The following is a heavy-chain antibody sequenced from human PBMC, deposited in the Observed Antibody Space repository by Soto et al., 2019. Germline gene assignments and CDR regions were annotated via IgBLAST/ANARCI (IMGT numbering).Heavy chain of an antibody. D-gene: IGHD2-15*01. V-gene: IGHV4-59*01. CDR1: GGSISSYY. CDR2: IYYSGST. CDR3: AAYGGYVDY. J-gene: IGHJ4*02. Sequence: SETLSLTCTVSGGSISSYYLSWIRQPPGKGLEWIGYIYYSGSTNYNPSLKSRVTISVDTSKNQFSLKLSSVTAADTAVYYCAAYGGYVDYWGQGTLVTVSS.